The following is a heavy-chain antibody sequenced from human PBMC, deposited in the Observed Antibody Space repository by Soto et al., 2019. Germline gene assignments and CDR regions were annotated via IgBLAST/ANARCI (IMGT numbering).Heavy chain of an antibody. Sequence: GGSLRLSCAASGFTFSSYAMNWVRQAPGKGLEWVSTLSGNGDSTYYADFVKGRFTISRDNSKNTLYLQMNSLRAEDTALYYCAKDRRKNDYSNYVYYFDYWGQGALVTVSS. CDR3: AKDRRKNDYSNYVYYFDY. CDR1: GFTFSSYA. J-gene: IGHJ4*02. V-gene: IGHV3-23*01. D-gene: IGHD4-4*01. CDR2: LSGNGDST.